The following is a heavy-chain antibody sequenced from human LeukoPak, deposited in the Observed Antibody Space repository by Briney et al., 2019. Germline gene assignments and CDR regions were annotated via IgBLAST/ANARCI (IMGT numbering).Heavy chain of an antibody. V-gene: IGHV3-7*01. J-gene: IGHJ3*02. CDR1: GFTFSNYW. D-gene: IGHD2-15*01. CDR2: IKQDGSEK. Sequence: GGSLRLSCAAFGFTFSNYWMTWVRQAPGKGLEWVANIKQDGSEKFYVDSVKGRFTISRDNAKNSLYLQMNSLGAEDTAVYYCARDYSIDIWGQGTMVTVSS. CDR3: ARDYSIDI.